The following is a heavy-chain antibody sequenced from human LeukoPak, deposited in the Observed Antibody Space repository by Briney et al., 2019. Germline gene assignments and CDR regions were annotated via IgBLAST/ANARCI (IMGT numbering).Heavy chain of an antibody. Sequence: PGRSLRLSCAASGFIFRNYGMHWVRQAPGKGLEWVAVIWYDGSIRYYADSVKGRFTISRGNAKNSLYLQMNSLRDEDTAVYYCARDFDTSGYTFDYWGQGTLVTVSS. CDR3: ARDFDTSGYTFDY. V-gene: IGHV3-33*01. CDR2: IWYDGSIR. CDR1: GFIFRNYG. J-gene: IGHJ4*02. D-gene: IGHD3-22*01.